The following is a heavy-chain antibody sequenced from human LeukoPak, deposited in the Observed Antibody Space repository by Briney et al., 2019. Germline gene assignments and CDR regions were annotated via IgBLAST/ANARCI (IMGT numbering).Heavy chain of an antibody. D-gene: IGHD1-26*01. CDR1: TYSINSDYH. Sequence: SETLSLXCAISTYSINSDYHWAWIRQPPGKGLEWIGSIYHTGRTYYNPAHKTRVTILLDTSRNQFSLRLSSVTASDTAVYFCARHVSGNLWYFDDWGQGTLVTVS. CDR2: IYHTGRT. CDR3: ARHVSGNLWYFDD. V-gene: IGHV4-38-2*01. J-gene: IGHJ4*02.